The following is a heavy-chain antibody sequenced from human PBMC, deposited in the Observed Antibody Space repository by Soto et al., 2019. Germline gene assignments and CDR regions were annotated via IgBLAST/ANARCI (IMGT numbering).Heavy chain of an antibody. J-gene: IGHJ6*02. CDR1: GGTFSSYS. CDR3: ARERSYYYAMDV. CDR2: VIPIFGKP. V-gene: IGHV1-69*06. Sequence: QVQLVQSGAEVKKSGSPVKVSCTASGGTFSSYSINWVRQAPGQGLEWMGGVIPIFGKPNYAQKFQGRLTITADKSTSTAYMELTSLRYDDTAFYYCARERSYYYAMDVWGQGTTVTVSS.